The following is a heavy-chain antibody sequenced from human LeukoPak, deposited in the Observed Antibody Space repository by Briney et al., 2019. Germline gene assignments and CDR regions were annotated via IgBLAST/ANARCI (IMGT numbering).Heavy chain of an antibody. CDR1: GFTFSNYG. J-gene: IGHJ4*02. CDR3: ARDGLPDYDILTGFLDY. D-gene: IGHD3-9*01. V-gene: IGHV3-33*08. CDR2: IWYDGTNK. Sequence: GGSLRLSCKASGFTFSNYGMHWVRQAPGKGLEWVAVIWYDGTNKYYADSVKGRFTISRDNSKNTLYLQMNSLRAEDTAVYYCARDGLPDYDILTGFLDYWSQGSLVTVSS.